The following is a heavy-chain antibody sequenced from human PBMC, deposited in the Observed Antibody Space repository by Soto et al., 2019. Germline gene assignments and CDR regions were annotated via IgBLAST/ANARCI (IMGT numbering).Heavy chain of an antibody. CDR2: IIPIFGRA. D-gene: IGHD6-19*01. Sequence: QVQLVQSGAEVKKPGSSVKVSCKASGGTFSSYAISWVRQAPGQGLEWMGGIIPIFGRANYAQKFQGRVTITAAASTSTAYMELSSLRSEDTAVYYCAQTLGLAVAGPGRFDLWGRGTLVTVSS. CDR3: AQTLGLAVAGPGRFDL. CDR1: GGTFSSYA. V-gene: IGHV1-69*12. J-gene: IGHJ2*01.